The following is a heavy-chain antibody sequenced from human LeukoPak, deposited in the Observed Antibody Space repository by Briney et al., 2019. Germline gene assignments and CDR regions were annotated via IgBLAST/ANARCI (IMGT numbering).Heavy chain of an antibody. D-gene: IGHD6-13*01. Sequence: GGSLRLSCAASGFTLSSYPMSWVRQAPGKGLEWVSAISGSGGSTYYADSVKGRFTISRDNSKNTLYLQMNSLRAEDTAVYYCAKEDGRSSWSPKAEYFQHWGQGTLVTVSS. V-gene: IGHV3-23*01. CDR2: ISGSGGST. J-gene: IGHJ1*01. CDR3: AKEDGRSSWSPKAEYFQH. CDR1: GFTLSSYP.